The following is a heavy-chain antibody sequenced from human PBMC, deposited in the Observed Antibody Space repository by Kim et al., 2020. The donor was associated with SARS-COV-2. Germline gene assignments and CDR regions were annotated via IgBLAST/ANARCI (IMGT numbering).Heavy chain of an antibody. CDR1: GDSISSYY. J-gene: IGHJ5*02. Sequence: SQTLSLTCTVSGDSISSYYWSWIRQPPGKGLEWIGYIYYSGSTNYNPSLKSRVTISVDTSKNQSSLKLSSVTAADTAVYYCARLRFLEWLDPGPKFDPWGQGTLVTVSS. V-gene: IGHV4-59*08. CDR2: IYYSGST. CDR3: ARLRFLEWLDPGPKFDP. D-gene: IGHD3-3*01.